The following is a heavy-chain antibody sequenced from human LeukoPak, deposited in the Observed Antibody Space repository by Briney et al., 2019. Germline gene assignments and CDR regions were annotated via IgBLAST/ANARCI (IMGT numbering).Heavy chain of an antibody. Sequence: SETLSLTCTVSGGSISSSSYYWGWIRQPPGKGLEWIGSIYYSGSTYYNPSLKSRVTISVDTSKNQFSLKLSSVTAADTAVYYCARDKGAWLPYYWGQGTLVTVS. CDR2: IYYSGST. V-gene: IGHV4-39*07. CDR1: GGSISSSSYY. D-gene: IGHD5-12*01. J-gene: IGHJ4*02. CDR3: ARDKGAWLPYY.